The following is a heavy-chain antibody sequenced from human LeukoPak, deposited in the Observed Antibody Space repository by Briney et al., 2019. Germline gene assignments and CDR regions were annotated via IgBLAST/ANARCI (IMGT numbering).Heavy chain of an antibody. Sequence: GGSLRLSCAASGFTFSNAWMSWVRQAPGKGLKWVGRIKSKTDGGTTDYAATVKGRFTISRDDSKNTLYLQMNSLKTEDTAVYYCTTVVPVYDFWSGVPEREEYFDYWGQGTLVTVSS. D-gene: IGHD3-3*01. CDR3: TTVVPVYDFWSGVPEREEYFDY. CDR1: GFTFSNAW. CDR2: IKSKTDGGTT. J-gene: IGHJ4*02. V-gene: IGHV3-15*01.